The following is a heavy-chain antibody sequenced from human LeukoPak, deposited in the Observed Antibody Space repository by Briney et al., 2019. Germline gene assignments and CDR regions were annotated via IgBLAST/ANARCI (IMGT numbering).Heavy chain of an antibody. CDR1: GYTFTSHY. D-gene: IGHD6-13*01. J-gene: IGHJ4*02. Sequence: ASVKVSCKASGYTFTSHYMHWPRQAPGQGLEWMGIIIPSGDSPTYAQKFQGRVTMTRDMSTSTVYMELSSLRSEDTAFYYCARDIGGSSWYYFDYWGQGTLVTVSS. V-gene: IGHV1-46*01. CDR2: IIPSGDSP. CDR3: ARDIGGSSWYYFDY.